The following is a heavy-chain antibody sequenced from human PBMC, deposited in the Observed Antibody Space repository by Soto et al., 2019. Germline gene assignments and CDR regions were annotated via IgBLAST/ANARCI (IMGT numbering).Heavy chain of an antibody. J-gene: IGHJ4*02. CDR2: INHSGST. CDR3: ARAELSRTGYSSSWFDY. CDR1: GGSFSGYY. V-gene: IGHV4-34*01. Sequence: SETLSLTCAVYGGSFSGYYWSWIRQPPWKGLEWIGEINHSGSTNYNPSLKSRVTISVDTSKNQFSLKLSSVTAADTAVYYCARAELSRTGYSSSWFDYWGQGTLVTVSS. D-gene: IGHD6-13*01.